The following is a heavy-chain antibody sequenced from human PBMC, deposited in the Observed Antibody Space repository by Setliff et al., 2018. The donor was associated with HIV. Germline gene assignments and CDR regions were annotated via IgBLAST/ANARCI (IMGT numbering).Heavy chain of an antibody. J-gene: IGHJ4*02. CDR1: GFSITDGFY. D-gene: IGHD3-10*01. CDR3: ARQPPLSVLQVWFDDY. Sequence: SETLSLTCDVSGFSITDGFYWAWIRQSPGKGLEWIGSINHSGSTYCTPSLKSRVTMSVDTSKNHFSPKLSSVTAADTAMYFCARQPPLSVLQVWFDDYWGQGTLVTVSS. V-gene: IGHV4-38-2*01. CDR2: INHSGST.